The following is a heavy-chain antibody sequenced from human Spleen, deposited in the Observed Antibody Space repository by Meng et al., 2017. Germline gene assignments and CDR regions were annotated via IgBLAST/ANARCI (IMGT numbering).Heavy chain of an antibody. CDR3: TKAPDCINGICYFFES. D-gene: IGHD2-8*01. Sequence: GGSLRLSCAASGFTFSTSAMSWVRQAPGKGLEWVAGISGSGVSTYYADSVKGRFIISRDNSKKKTLYLQMNTLRADDTAVYYCTKAPDCINGICYFFESWGQGTLVTVSS. J-gene: IGHJ4*02. V-gene: IGHV3-23*01. CDR1: GFTFSTSA. CDR2: ISGSGVST.